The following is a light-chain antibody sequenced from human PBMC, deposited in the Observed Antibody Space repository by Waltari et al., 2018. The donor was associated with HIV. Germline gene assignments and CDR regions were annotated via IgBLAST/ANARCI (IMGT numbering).Light chain of an antibody. CDR3: QHYNNWPLLT. Sequence: EIVMTQSPATLSVSQGERATLSCRASQSVSSNLAWYQQKPGQAPRLLIYGASTRATGIPARFSGSWSGTEFTLTISSLQSEDFAVYYCQHYNNWPLLTFGGGTKVEIK. CDR2: GAS. V-gene: IGKV3-15*01. J-gene: IGKJ4*01. CDR1: QSVSSN.